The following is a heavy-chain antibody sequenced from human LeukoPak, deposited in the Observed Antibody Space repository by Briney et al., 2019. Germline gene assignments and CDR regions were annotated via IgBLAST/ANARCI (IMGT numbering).Heavy chain of an antibody. D-gene: IGHD5-18*01. CDR1: GGSISSCY. CDR3: ARNTIYSYGAFDI. V-gene: IGHV4-59*01. CDR2: IYYTGST. J-gene: IGHJ3*02. Sequence: SETLSLTCTVSGGSISSCYWSWIRQPPGKGLEWIGYIYYTGSTNYNPSLKSRVTISVDTSKNHFSLRLSSVTAADTAVYYCARNTIYSYGAFDIWGQGTMVTVSS.